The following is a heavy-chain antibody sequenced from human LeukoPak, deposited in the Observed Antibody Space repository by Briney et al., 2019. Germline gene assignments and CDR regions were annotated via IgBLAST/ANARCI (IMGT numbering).Heavy chain of an antibody. CDR3: ARDGGVAPHNWFDP. Sequence: SETLSLTCAVSGGSISSGGYSWSWLRQPPGKGLEWIGYIYYSVNTYYSPSLKSRVTISVDTSKNQFSLKLSSVTAADTAVYYCARDGGVAPHNWFDPWGQRTLVTVSS. D-gene: IGHD2-8*02. CDR2: IYYSVNT. CDR1: GGSISSGGYS. V-gene: IGHV4-30-4*07. J-gene: IGHJ5*02.